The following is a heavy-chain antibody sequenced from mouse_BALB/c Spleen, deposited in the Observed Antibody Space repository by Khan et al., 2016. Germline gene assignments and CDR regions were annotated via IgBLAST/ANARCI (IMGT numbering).Heavy chain of an antibody. CDR3: ARGYGYIYAMDY. D-gene: IGHD2-2*01. CDR1: GYSFTTAG. J-gene: IGHJ4*01. Sequence: QIQLVQSGPELKKPGETVRISCKASGYSFTTAGVQWVQKMPGKGLKWIGWINTHTRVPKYAEDFKGRFAFSLETPANIAYLQISNLKNEDTATYFCARGYGYIYAMDYWGQGTSVTVSS. CDR2: INTHTRVP. V-gene: IGHV9-4*02.